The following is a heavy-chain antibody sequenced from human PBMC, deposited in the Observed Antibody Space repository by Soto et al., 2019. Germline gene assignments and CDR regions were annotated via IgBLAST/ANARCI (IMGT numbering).Heavy chain of an antibody. D-gene: IGHD3-22*01. V-gene: IGHV1-69*01. J-gene: IGHJ4*02. Sequence: QVQLVQSGAEVKKPGSSVKVSCKASGGTFSSYAISWVRQAPGQGLEWMGGIIPIFGTANYAQKFQGRVTITADETTSTAYMELSRLRSEDTAVYYCARDGLGYYDSSGYYGSFDYWGQGTLVTVSS. CDR3: ARDGLGYYDSSGYYGSFDY. CDR1: GGTFSSYA. CDR2: IIPIFGTA.